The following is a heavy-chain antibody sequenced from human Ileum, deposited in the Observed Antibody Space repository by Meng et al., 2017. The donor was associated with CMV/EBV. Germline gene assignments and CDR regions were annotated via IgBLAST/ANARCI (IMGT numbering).Heavy chain of an antibody. CDR1: VFPFSSLG. J-gene: IGHJ3*02. D-gene: IGHD2-21*01. V-gene: IGHV3-30*18. CDR3: VKDDAYHPYDFAFDI. CDR2: ISNDGTKK. Sequence: SVFPFSSLGMHWVRQDPGKGLEWVALISNDGTKKYYADSVRGRFTIFRDNSRNTLDLQMNDVRPEDTAVYFCVKDDAYHPYDFAFDIWGQGTMVTVSS.